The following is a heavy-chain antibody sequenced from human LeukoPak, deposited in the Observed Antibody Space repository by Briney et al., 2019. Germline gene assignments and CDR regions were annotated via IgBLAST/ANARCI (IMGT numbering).Heavy chain of an antibody. J-gene: IGHJ4*02. CDR1: GYTFTTYT. CDR2: INPNSGGT. Sequence: ASVKVSCKASGYTFTTYTIHWVRQAPGQGLEWMGWINPNSGGTNYAQKFQGRVTMTRDTSISTAYMELSRLRSDDTAVYYCAREVVGAAFDYWGQGTLVTVSS. V-gene: IGHV1-2*02. D-gene: IGHD1-26*01. CDR3: AREVVGAAFDY.